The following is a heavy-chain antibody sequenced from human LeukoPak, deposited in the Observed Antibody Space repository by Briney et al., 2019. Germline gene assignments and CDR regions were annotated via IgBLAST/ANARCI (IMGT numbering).Heavy chain of an antibody. V-gene: IGHV4-59*01. CDR1: RGSIRTYY. CDR3: AGGNNPYFFDY. D-gene: IGHD1-14*01. Sequence: SETLSLTCTVSRGSIRTYYWSWIRQSPGKGLEWIGYIYDSGTTKYNPSLKSRVTISVDTSKNQFSLKLSSVTAADTAVYYCAGGNNPYFFDYWGQGTLVTVSS. J-gene: IGHJ4*02. CDR2: IYDSGTT.